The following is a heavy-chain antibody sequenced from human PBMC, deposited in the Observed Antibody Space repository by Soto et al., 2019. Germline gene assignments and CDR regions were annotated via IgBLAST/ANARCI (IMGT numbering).Heavy chain of an antibody. D-gene: IGHD3-10*01. Sequence: QVRLQESGPGLVKPSGTLSLTCAVSGGSISSSNWWTWFRQPPGKGLEWIGEIYHNGSTNYNPSLKSRVTISLDKSKNQFSLKLSSVTAADTALYYCARSRYYGSGSNPYFFDYWGQGTLVTVSS. CDR2: IYHNGST. V-gene: IGHV4-4*02. J-gene: IGHJ4*02. CDR3: ARSRYYGSGSNPYFFDY. CDR1: GGSISSSNW.